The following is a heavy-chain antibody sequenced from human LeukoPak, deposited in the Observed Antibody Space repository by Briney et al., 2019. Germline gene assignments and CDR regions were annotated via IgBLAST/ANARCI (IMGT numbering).Heavy chain of an antibody. V-gene: IGHV3-53*01. CDR3: ARAGGRSWFDP. CDR1: GFTVSSNY. CDR2: IYSSGNT. J-gene: IGHJ5*02. Sequence: PGGSLRLSCTVSGFTVSSNYMSWVRQAPGKGLEWVAIIYSSGNTNYADSVKGRFTISRDNSKNTLYLQMNNLRADDTAVYYCARAGGRSWFDPWGQGTLVTVSS.